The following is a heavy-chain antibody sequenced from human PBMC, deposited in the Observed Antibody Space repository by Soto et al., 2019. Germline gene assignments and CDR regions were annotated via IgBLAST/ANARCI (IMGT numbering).Heavy chain of an antibody. V-gene: IGHV3-48*03. CDR1: VFSFSTYE. Sequence: PXGSLRLSCAASVFSFSTYEMNCVRHSPGKGLEWVSYISKNGIDIYYADSVKGRFTISRDNANNSLFLQMNSLRVEDTAVYYCAPRKSGSFNIGAFDIWGQGTMLTGSS. J-gene: IGHJ3*02. D-gene: IGHD3-10*01. CDR3: APRKSGSFNIGAFDI. CDR2: ISKNGIDI.